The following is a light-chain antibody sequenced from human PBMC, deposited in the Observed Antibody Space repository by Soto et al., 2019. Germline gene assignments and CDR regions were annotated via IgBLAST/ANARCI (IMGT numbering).Light chain of an antibody. CDR1: QSVMSNY. V-gene: IGKV3-20*01. CDR3: QQYGSSPWT. CDR2: GAS. J-gene: IGKJ1*01. Sequence: EIVLTQSPGTQSLSPGERATLSCRASQSVMSNYVAWYHQKPGQAPRLLISGASTRAAGIPDRFSGSGSGTDFTLTISRLEPEDFAVYYCQQYGSSPWTFGQGTKVDIK.